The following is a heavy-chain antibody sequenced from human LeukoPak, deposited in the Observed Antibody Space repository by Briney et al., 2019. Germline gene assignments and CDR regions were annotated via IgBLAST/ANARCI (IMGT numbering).Heavy chain of an antibody. CDR3: ARGVHDFWSGYYSVYYYYYYYMDV. CDR2: INHSGST. D-gene: IGHD3-3*01. CDR1: GGSISSSDYY. J-gene: IGHJ6*03. V-gene: IGHV4-39*07. Sequence: SETLSLTCTVSGGSISSSDYYWGWIRQPPGKGLEWIGEINHSGSTNYNPSLKSRVTISVDTSKNQFSLKLSSVTAADTAVYYCARGVHDFWSGYYSVYYYYYYYMDVWGKGTTVTVSS.